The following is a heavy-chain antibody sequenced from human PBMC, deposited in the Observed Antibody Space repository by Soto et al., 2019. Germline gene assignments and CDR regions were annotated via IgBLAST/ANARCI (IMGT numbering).Heavy chain of an antibody. CDR3: ARVGGVKVR. CDR1: VGSFSGYY. V-gene: IGHV4-34*01. J-gene: IGHJ1*01. CDR2: INHSGST. D-gene: IGHD1-26*01. Sequence: QVQLQQRGAGLLKPPETLSLTCAVYVGSFSGYYWSWIRQPPGEGLEWIGEINHSGSTNYNPSVKSRVTISVDTSKDQFSLKLRSVSAADTAVYYCARVGGVKVRWGKGRPVTLSS.